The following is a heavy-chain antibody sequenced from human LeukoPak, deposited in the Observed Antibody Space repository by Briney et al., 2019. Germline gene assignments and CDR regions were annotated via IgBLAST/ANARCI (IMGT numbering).Heavy chain of an antibody. Sequence: PGGSLRLSCAASGFTFSSYSMNWVRQAPGKGLEWVSYISSSSSTIYYADSVKGRFTISRDNAKNSLYLQMNSLRAEDTAVYYCARDSGTYYDILTGPDAFGIWGQGTMVTVSS. CDR3: ARDSGTYYDILTGPDAFGI. CDR1: GFTFSSYS. CDR2: ISSSSSTI. V-gene: IGHV3-48*01. D-gene: IGHD3-9*01. J-gene: IGHJ3*02.